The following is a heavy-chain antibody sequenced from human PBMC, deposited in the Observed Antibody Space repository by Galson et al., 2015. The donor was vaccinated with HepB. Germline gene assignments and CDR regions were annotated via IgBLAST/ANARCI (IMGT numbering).Heavy chain of an antibody. V-gene: IGHV1-69*06. CDR3: AREGDYSGSYSYFDY. J-gene: IGHJ4*02. D-gene: IGHD1-26*01. Sequence: SVKVSCKASGGTFSSYGFSWVRQAPGRGLEWMGGIIPIFGTTKYAQKFQGRVTITADKSTTIAYMELSRLTSEDTAVYYCAREGDYSGSYSYFDYWGQGTLVTVSS. CDR1: GGTFSSYG. CDR2: IIPIFGTT.